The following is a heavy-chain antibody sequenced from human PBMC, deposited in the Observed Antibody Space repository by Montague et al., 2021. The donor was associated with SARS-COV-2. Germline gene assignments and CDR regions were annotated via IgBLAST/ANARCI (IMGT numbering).Heavy chain of an antibody. Sequence: SETLSLTCAVYGGSFSGYYWSWIRQPPGKGLEWIGEINHSGSTNYNPSLKSRVTISVDTSKNQFSLKLSSVTAADTAVYYCARGAIVVVPAALGLGYYYYMDVWGKGTTVTVSS. J-gene: IGHJ6*03. CDR1: GGSFSGYY. CDR3: ARGAIVVVPAALGLGYYYYMDV. CDR2: INHSGST. V-gene: IGHV4-34*01. D-gene: IGHD2-2*01.